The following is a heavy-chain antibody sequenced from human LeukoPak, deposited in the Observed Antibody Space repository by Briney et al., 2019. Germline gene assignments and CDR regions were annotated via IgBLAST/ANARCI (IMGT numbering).Heavy chain of an antibody. CDR2: ISDNGDIT. CDR3: AKSGNNRFDY. D-gene: IGHD4-23*01. V-gene: IGHV3-23*01. Sequence: GGSLRLSCVASGFSFSTYSMSWVRQTPEKGLEWVSVISDNGDITKYADSVRGRFTMSRDNSKNTLYLQMNSLRTEDTAVYYCAKSGNNRFDYWGQGTLVTVSS. CDR1: GFSFSTYS. J-gene: IGHJ4*02.